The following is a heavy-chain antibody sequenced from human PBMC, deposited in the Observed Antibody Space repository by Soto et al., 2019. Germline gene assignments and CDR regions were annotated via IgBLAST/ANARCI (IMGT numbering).Heavy chain of an antibody. CDR1: GGSISSSNW. J-gene: IGHJ3*02. Sequence: QVQLQESGPGLVKPSGTLSLTCAVSGGSISSSNWWSWVRQPPGKGLEWIGEIYHSGSTNYNPSLKSRVTIAVDKSKNQFSLKLSSVTAADTAVYYCARVRATVNTRGRAGAFDIWGQGTMVTVSS. V-gene: IGHV4-4*02. CDR3: ARVRATVNTRGRAGAFDI. D-gene: IGHD4-17*01. CDR2: IYHSGST.